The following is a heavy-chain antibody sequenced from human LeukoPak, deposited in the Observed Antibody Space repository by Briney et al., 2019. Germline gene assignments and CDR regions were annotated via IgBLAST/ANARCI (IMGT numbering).Heavy chain of an antibody. CDR3: AGEGYYGSGSYYRNFDY. CDR2: INTNTGNP. D-gene: IGHD3-10*01. CDR1: GYTFTSYA. V-gene: IGHV7-4-1*02. Sequence: ASVKVFFKASGYTFTSYAMNWVRQAPGQGLEWMGWINTNTGNPTYAQGFTGRFVFSLDTSVSTAYLQISSLKAEDTAVYYCAGEGYYGSGSYYRNFDYWGQGTLVTVSS. J-gene: IGHJ4*02.